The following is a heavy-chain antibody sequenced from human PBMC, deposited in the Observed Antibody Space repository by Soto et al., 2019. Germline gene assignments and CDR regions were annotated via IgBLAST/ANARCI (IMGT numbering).Heavy chain of an antibody. CDR1: GFTFSSYS. CDR2: ISSSGDYT. D-gene: IGHD2-15*01. V-gene: IGHV3-48*01. J-gene: IGHJ5*02. Sequence: EVQLVESGGGLVQPGGSLRLSCAASGFTFSSYSMNWVRQAPGKGLEWVSYISSSGDYTYFADSVKGRFTISRDNSKDTLYLQMSSLRVEDTAIYYCARDSRSHPQGWFDTWGQGTLVTVSS. CDR3: ARDSRSHPQGWFDT.